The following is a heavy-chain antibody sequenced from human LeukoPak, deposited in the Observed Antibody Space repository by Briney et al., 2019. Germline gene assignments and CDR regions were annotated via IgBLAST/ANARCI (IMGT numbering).Heavy chain of an antibody. D-gene: IGHD2-2*01. CDR1: GFSFNTYS. Sequence: GGSLRLSCAASGFSFNTYSMNWVRQAPGKGLEWGSSISSSSAHIFYADSVKGRFSISRDNAKNSLYLQMNSLRVEDTAVYYCTSRYCTTTNCYSFDNWGQGTMVTVSS. CDR2: ISSSSAHI. CDR3: TSRYCTTTNCYSFDN. J-gene: IGHJ3*02. V-gene: IGHV3-21*01.